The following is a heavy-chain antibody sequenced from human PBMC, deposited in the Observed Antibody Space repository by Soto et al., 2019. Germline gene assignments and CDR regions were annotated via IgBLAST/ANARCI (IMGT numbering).Heavy chain of an antibody. CDR3: ARGNLDYYDSSGYFPGHIDY. V-gene: IGHV1-2*02. D-gene: IGHD3-22*01. Sequence: VASVKVSCKPSGYDFTGHRLHWVRQAPGPGLEWMGWLNPKNGDTSYVKKFRDRVTMTSDTSITTAYMDLSRLTSDDTAVYYCARGNLDYYDSSGYFPGHIDYWGQGTMVTVSS. CDR2: LNPKNGDT. CDR1: GYDFTGHR. J-gene: IGHJ4*02.